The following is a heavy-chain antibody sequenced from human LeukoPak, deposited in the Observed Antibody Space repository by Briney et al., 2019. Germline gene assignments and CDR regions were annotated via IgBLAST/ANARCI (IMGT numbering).Heavy chain of an antibody. D-gene: IGHD6-19*01. Sequence: SETLPLTCAVYGGSFSGYYWSWIRQPPGKGLEWIGGINHSGSTNYNPSLKSRVTISVDTSKNQFSLKLSSVTAADTAVYYCARRGWGKGYWGQGTLVTVSS. CDR2: INHSGST. CDR1: GGSFSGYY. J-gene: IGHJ4*02. V-gene: IGHV4-34*01. CDR3: ARRGWGKGY.